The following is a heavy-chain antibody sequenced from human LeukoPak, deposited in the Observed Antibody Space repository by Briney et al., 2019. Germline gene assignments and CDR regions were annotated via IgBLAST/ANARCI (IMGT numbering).Heavy chain of an antibody. V-gene: IGHV3-48*03. J-gene: IGHJ6*03. CDR2: ISSSGSTI. D-gene: IGHD3-16*02. CDR3: VRDRRVTFGGVIAPMDV. Sequence: GGSLRLSCAASGFTFSSYEMNWVRQARGKGLEWVSYISSSGSTIYYADSVKGRFTISRDNAKNSLYLQMNSLRAEDTAVYYCVRDRRVTFGGVIAPMDVWGKGTTVTISS. CDR1: GFTFSSYE.